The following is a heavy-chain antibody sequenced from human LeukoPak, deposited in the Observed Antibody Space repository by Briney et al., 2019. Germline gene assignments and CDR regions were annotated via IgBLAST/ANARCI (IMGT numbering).Heavy chain of an antibody. J-gene: IGHJ4*02. CDR1: GSTFGDYA. CDR2: IRSKAYGGTT. Sequence: GGSLRLSCTASGSTFGDYAMSWFRQAPGKGLEWVGFIRSKAYGGTTEYAASVKGRFTISRDDSKSIAYLQMNSLKTEDTAVYYCTSASALTPDYWGQGTLVTVSS. V-gene: IGHV3-49*03. D-gene: IGHD1-14*01. CDR3: TSASALTPDY.